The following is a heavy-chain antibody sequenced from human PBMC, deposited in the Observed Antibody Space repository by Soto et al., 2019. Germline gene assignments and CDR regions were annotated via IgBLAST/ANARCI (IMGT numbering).Heavy chain of an antibody. Sequence: GASVKVSCKASGGTFSSYAISWVRQAPGQGLEWMGGIIPIFGTANYAQKLQGRITMTTDTSTSTAFMELRSLTSDDTAVYYCARDRHSGFDPWGQGTLVTVSS. D-gene: IGHD2-15*01. V-gene: IGHV1-69*05. CDR1: GGTFSSYA. CDR2: IIPIFGTA. J-gene: IGHJ5*02. CDR3: ARDRHSGFDP.